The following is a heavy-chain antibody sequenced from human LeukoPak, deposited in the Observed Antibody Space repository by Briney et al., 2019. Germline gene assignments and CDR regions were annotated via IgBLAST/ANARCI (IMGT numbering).Heavy chain of an antibody. CDR1: GFTFSSHA. CDR3: TKRGAYGSGRSYFFEF. CDR2: ISDSGGDT. D-gene: IGHD2-15*01. V-gene: IGHV3-23*01. J-gene: IGHJ4*02. Sequence: GGSLRLSCAAYGFTFSSHAMSWVRRATGKGLEWVSSISDSGGDTFYANSVKGRFAISRDNFKNTLYLQMNSLRAEDTAVYFCTKRGAYGSGRSYFFEFWGQGTLVTVSS.